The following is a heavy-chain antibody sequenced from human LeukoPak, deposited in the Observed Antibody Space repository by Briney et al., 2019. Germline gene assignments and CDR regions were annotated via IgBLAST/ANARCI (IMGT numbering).Heavy chain of an antibody. CDR3: ARAPAVYSTLDY. D-gene: IGHD6-13*01. CDR1: GYSISSGHY. V-gene: IGHV4-38-2*02. J-gene: IGHJ4*02. Sequence: SETLSLTCTVSGYSISSGHYWGWIRQPPGKGLEWIGYIYYSGSTNYNPSLKSRVTISVDTSKNQFSLKLSSVTAADTAVYYCARAPAVYSTLDYWGQGTLVTVSS. CDR2: IYYSGST.